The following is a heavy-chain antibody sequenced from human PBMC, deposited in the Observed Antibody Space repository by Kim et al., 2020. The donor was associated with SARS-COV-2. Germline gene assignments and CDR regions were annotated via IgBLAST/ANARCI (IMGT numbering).Heavy chain of an antibody. CDR3: ARQGYGRAYYSYYGLDV. J-gene: IGHJ6*02. Sequence: SETLSLTCTVSGGSISNNNFYWGWIRQSPGKGLEWIGCGHYTGKTYYNPSLESRITISVDTSKNQFSLKLRSVTASDTAVYYCARQGYGRAYYSYYGLDVWGQGTSVTVSS. CDR1: GGSISNNNFY. D-gene: IGHD3-10*02. V-gene: IGHV4-39*01. CDR2: GHYTGKT.